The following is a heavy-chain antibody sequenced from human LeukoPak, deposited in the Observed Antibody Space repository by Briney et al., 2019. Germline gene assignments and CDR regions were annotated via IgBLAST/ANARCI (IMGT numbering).Heavy chain of an antibody. D-gene: IGHD2-2*01. V-gene: IGHV4-59*01. CDR2: IYYSGST. CDR3: ARVACSSTSCGIDY. CDR1: GGSISSYY. Sequence: SETLSLTCTASGGSISSYYWSWIRQPPGKGLEWIGYIYYSGSTNYNPSLKSRVTISVDTSKNQFSLKLSSVTAADTAVYYCARVACSSTSCGIDYWGQGTLVTVSS. J-gene: IGHJ4*02.